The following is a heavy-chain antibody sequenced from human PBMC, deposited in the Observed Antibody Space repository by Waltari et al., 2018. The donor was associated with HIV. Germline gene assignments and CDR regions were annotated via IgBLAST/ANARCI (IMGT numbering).Heavy chain of an antibody. V-gene: IGHV3-43D*04. Sequence: EVRLVESGGRVARPGESFRLYCAASGFSFGGFGMAWVRQVPGKALQWVSMTTWDNEVTHHADSVRGRFGISKENDKRLWSLFVGRGREDDTGTYYCVKLRNQGTLLAAGGVVFEHWGRGTVVTVSS. CDR2: TTWDNEVT. CDR3: VKLRNQGTLLAAGGVVFEH. D-gene: IGHD1-26*01. J-gene: IGHJ4*02. CDR1: GFSFGGFG.